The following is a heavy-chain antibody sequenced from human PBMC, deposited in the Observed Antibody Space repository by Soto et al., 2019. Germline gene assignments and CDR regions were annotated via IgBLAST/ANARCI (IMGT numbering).Heavy chain of an antibody. CDR1: GFTFGDYA. CDR2: IRSKAYGGTT. Sequence: VRSLRLSCTASGFTFGDYAMSWFRQAPGKGLEWVGFIRSKAYGGTTEYAASVKGRFTISRDDSKSIAYLQMNSLKTEDTAVYYCTRDSRYSYGSWYGMDVWGQGTTVTVSS. J-gene: IGHJ6*02. V-gene: IGHV3-49*03. CDR3: TRDSRYSYGSWYGMDV. D-gene: IGHD5-18*01.